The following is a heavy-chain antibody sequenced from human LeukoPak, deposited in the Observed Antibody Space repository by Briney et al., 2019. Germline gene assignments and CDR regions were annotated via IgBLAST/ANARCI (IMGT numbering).Heavy chain of an antibody. V-gene: IGHV4-34*01. J-gene: IGHJ4*02. CDR3: ARRADILTGSPFDY. D-gene: IGHD3-9*01. CDR2: INHSGST. CDR1: GGSFSGYY. Sequence: SETLSLTCAVYGGSFSGYYWSWIRQPPGKGLEWIGEINHSGSTNYNPSLKSRVTISVDTSKNQFSLKLSSVTAADTAVYYCARRADILTGSPFDYWGQGTLVTVSS.